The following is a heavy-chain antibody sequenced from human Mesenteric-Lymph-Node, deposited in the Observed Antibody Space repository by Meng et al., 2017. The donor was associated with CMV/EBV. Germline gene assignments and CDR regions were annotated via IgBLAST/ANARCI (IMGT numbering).Heavy chain of an antibody. CDR2: ISAYNGNT. CDR3: ARELRGYSGYGTSYYFDY. Sequence: TFTSYGIRWVRQAPRQGLEWMGWISAYNGNTNDAQKLQGRVTMTTDTSTSTAHMELRSLRADDTAVYYCARELRGYSGYGTSYYFDYWGQGTLVTVSS. D-gene: IGHD5-12*01. CDR1: TFTSYG. V-gene: IGHV1-18*01. J-gene: IGHJ4*02.